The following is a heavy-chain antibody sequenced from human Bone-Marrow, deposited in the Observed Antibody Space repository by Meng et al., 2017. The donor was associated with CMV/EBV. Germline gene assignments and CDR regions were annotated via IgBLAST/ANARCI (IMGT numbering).Heavy chain of an antibody. CDR1: GGSISSSSYY. V-gene: IGHV4-39*07. CDR2: IYYSGST. D-gene: IGHD3-3*01. Sequence: SETLSLTCTVSGGSISSSSYYWGWIRQPPGKGLEWIGSIYYSGSTYYNPSLKSRVTISVDTSKNQFSLKLSSVTAADTAVYYCARVGQSHYDFWSGYYHDAFDIWGQGTMVTVSS. CDR3: ARVGQSHYDFWSGYYHDAFDI. J-gene: IGHJ3*02.